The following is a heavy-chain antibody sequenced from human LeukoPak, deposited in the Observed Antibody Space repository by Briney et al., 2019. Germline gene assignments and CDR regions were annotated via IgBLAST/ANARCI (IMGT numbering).Heavy chain of an antibody. V-gene: IGHV4-59*01. CDR3: ARVCGGDCYYHDAFDI. J-gene: IGHJ3*02. CDR2: IYYSGST. CDR1: GGSISYYY. Sequence: NPSETLSLTCTVSGGSISYYYWSWIRQPPGKGLEWIGYIYYSGSTNYNPSLKSRVTISVDTSKNQFSLKLSSVTAADTAVYYCARVCGGDCYYHDAFDIWGQGTMVTVSS. D-gene: IGHD2-21*02.